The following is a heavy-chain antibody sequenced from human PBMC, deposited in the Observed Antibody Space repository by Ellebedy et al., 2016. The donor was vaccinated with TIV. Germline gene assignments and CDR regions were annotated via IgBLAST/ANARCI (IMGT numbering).Heavy chain of an antibody. CDR1: GGSISSYY. V-gene: IGHV4-59*01. CDR3: ARDDHVGSKREI. CDR2: IYYSGST. Sequence: MPGGSLRLSCTVSGGSISSYYWSWIRQPPGKGLEWIGYIYYSGSTNYNPSLKSRVTISVDTSKNQFSLKLSSVTAADTAVYYCARDDHVGSKREIWGQGTLVTVSS. D-gene: IGHD3-10*02. J-gene: IGHJ4*02.